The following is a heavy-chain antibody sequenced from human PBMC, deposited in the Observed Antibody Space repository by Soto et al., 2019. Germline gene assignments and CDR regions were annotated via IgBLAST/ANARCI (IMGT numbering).Heavy chain of an antibody. J-gene: IGHJ1*01. Sequence: GESLKISCKGSGYSFTTYWIGWVRQMPGQGLEWMAVIYPGDSDTRYSPSFQGQVTISADKSISTAYLQWSSLKASDTAIYYCARPDSSGWWQHWGQGTLVTVSS. CDR3: ARPDSSGWWQH. CDR1: GYSFTTYW. CDR2: IYPGDSDT. V-gene: IGHV5-51*01. D-gene: IGHD6-19*01.